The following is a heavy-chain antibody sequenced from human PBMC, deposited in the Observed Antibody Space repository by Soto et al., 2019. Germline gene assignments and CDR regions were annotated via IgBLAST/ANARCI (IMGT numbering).Heavy chain of an antibody. CDR1: GGTFSSYA. D-gene: IGHD4-4*01. CDR3: ARANSNKVLLGYDYGMDV. CDR2: IIPIFGTA. Sequence: QVQLVQSAAEVKKPGSSVKVSCTASGGTFSSYAISWVRQAPGQGLEWMGGIIPIFGTANYAQKFQGRVTITADESTSTAYMELSSPRSEDTAVYYCARANSNKVLLGYDYGMDVWWQGTTVTVSS. J-gene: IGHJ6*01. V-gene: IGHV1-69*01.